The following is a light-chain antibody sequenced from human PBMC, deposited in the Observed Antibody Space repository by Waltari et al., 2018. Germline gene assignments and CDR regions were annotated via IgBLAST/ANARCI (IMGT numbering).Light chain of an antibody. Sequence: DIVMTQSPLALPVSPGEPASISWRSSQSLLHSNGYNYLDWYLQKPGQSPQLLIYLGSNRASGVPDRFSGSGSGTDFTLKISRVEAEDVGVYYCMQALQTPFTFGPGTKVDIK. CDR3: MQALQTPFT. J-gene: IGKJ3*01. V-gene: IGKV2-28*01. CDR2: LGS. CDR1: QSLLHSNGYNY.